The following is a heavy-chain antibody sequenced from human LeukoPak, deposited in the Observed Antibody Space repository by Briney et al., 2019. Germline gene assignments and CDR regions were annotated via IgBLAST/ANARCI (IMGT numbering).Heavy chain of an antibody. V-gene: IGHV1-18*01. CDR2: IIAYNGNT. D-gene: IGHD3-10*01. J-gene: IGHJ4*02. CDR1: GYTFTSYG. CDR3: ARLLLWFGELLPKPDY. Sequence: DSVKVSCKASGYTFTSYGISWVRQAPGQGLEWMGWIIAYNGNTNYAQTLQGRVTMTTDTSTSTAYMELRSLRSDDTAVYYCARLLLWFGELLPKPDYWGQGTLVTVSS.